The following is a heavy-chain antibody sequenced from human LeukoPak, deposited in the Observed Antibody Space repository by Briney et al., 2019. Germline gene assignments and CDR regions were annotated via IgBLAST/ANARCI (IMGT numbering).Heavy chain of an antibody. Sequence: SETLTLTCAVHGGSFSGYYWSWIRQPPGKGLEWIGEINHSGSTNYNPSLKSRVTMSVDTSKNQFSLKLSSVTAADTAVYYCARSRSGWRGSWFDPWGQGTLVTVSS. D-gene: IGHD6-25*01. V-gene: IGHV4-34*01. CDR1: GGSFSGYY. CDR2: INHSGST. CDR3: ARSRSGWRGSWFDP. J-gene: IGHJ5*02.